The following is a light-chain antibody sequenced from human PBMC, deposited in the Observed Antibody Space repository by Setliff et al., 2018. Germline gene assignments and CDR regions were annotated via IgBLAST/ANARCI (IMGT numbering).Light chain of an antibody. CDR2: DVS. CDR3: CSYAGSYTSLYV. Sequence: QSVLTQPRSVSGSPGQSVTISCTGTSSDVGGYNYVSWYQQHPGKAPKLMIYDVSKRPSGVPDRFSGSKPGNTASLTISGLQAEDEADYYCCSYAGSYTSLYVFGTGTKVTVL. V-gene: IGLV2-11*01. J-gene: IGLJ1*01. CDR1: SSDVGGYNY.